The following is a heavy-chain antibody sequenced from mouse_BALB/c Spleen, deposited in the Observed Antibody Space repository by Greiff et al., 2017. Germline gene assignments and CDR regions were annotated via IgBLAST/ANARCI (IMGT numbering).Heavy chain of an antibody. CDR2: INPYNGDT. J-gene: IGHJ4*01. CDR3: ARPLYRYDGDYYAMDY. V-gene: IGHV1-20*02. D-gene: IGHD2-14*01. CDR1: GYSFTGYF. Sequence: EVQLQESGPELVKPGASVKISCKASGYSFTGYFMNWVMQSHGKSLEWIGRINPYNGDTFYNQKFKGKATLTVDKSSSTAHMELRSLASEDSAVYYCARPLYRYDGDYYAMDYWGQGTSVTVSS.